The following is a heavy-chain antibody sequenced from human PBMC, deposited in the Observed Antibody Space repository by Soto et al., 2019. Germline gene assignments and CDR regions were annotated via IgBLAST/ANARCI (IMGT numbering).Heavy chain of an antibody. D-gene: IGHD2-2*01. CDR3: AKSRGDIVVVPAAMYFDY. J-gene: IGHJ4*02. CDR1: GFTFSSYG. Sequence: GGSLRLSCAASGFTFSSYGMHWVRQAPGKGLEWVAVISYDGSNKYYADSVKGRFTISRDNSKNTLYLQMNSLRAEDTAVYYCAKSRGDIVVVPAAMYFDYWGQGTLVTVSS. V-gene: IGHV3-30*18. CDR2: ISYDGSNK.